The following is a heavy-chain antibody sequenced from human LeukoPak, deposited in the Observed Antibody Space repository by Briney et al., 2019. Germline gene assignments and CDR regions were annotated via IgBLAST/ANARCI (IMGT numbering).Heavy chain of an antibody. CDR2: IKEDGSEK. D-gene: IGHD6-19*01. CDR3: ARDTYRAVAGPLGY. CDR1: GFTFSSYW. V-gene: IGHV3-7*01. Sequence: GGSLRLSCAASGFTFSSYWMNWVRQAPGKGLEWVANIKEDGSEKYYVDSVKGRFTISRDNGKNSLYLQMNSLRAEDTAVYYCARDTYRAVAGPLGYWGQGTLVTVSS. J-gene: IGHJ4*02.